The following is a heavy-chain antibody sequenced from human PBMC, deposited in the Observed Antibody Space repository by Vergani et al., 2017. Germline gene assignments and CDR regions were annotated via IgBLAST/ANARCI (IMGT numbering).Heavy chain of an antibody. D-gene: IGHD6-19*01. V-gene: IGHV3-30-3*01. Sequence: QVQLVESGGGVVQPGRSLRLSCAASGFTFSSYAMHWVRQAPGKGLEWVAVISYDGSNKYYADSVKGRFTISRDNSKNTLYLQMNSLRAEDTAVYYCARDQSTGWYSSGWYDWYFDLWGRGTLVTVSS. CDR2: ISYDGSNK. CDR1: GFTFSSYA. CDR3: ARDQSTGWYSSGWYDWYFDL. J-gene: IGHJ2*01.